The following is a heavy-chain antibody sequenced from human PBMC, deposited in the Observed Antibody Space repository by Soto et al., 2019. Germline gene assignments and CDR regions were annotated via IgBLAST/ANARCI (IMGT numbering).Heavy chain of an antibody. J-gene: IGHJ6*02. V-gene: IGHV4-34*01. CDR2: INHTGST. D-gene: IGHD2-15*01. CDR3: ARLGGYCDRTGCYGYYALDV. Sequence: PSQTLSLTCAVYGGSFSGYSWTWIRQPPGTGLEWIGEINHTGSTNYNPSLKSQVTISVDASKNDFSLKVTSATVADTATYYCARLGGYCDRTGCYGYYALDVWGQGTTVTVSS. CDR1: GGSFSGYS.